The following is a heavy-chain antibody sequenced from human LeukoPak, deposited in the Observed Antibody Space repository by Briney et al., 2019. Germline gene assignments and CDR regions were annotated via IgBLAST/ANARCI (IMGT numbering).Heavy chain of an antibody. Sequence: SETLSLTCTVSGGSISSYYWSWIRQPAGKELEWIGRIYSSGSTNYNPSLKSRVTMSVDTSKNQFSLKMTSVTAADTAVYYCARTSISGTYDYWDQGTLVTVSS. V-gene: IGHV4-4*07. CDR3: ARTSISGTYDY. CDR1: GGSISSYY. CDR2: IYSSGST. J-gene: IGHJ4*02. D-gene: IGHD1-26*01.